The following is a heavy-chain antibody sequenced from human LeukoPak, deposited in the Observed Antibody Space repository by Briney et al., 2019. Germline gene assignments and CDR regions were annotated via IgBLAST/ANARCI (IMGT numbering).Heavy chain of an antibody. D-gene: IGHD3-10*01. CDR3: ARGVHPLYYYGSGKYATTKLDY. Sequence: SETLSLTCAVYGGSFSGYYWSWIRQPPGKGLEWIGEINHSGSTNYNPSLKSRVTISVDTSKNQFSLKLSSVTAADTAVYYCARGVHPLYYYGSGKYATTKLDYWGQGTLVTASS. V-gene: IGHV4-34*01. CDR1: GGSFSGYY. J-gene: IGHJ4*02. CDR2: INHSGST.